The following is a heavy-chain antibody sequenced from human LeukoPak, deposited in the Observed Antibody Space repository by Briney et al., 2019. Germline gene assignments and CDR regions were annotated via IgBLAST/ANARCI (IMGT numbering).Heavy chain of an antibody. D-gene: IGHD3-10*01. CDR2: ISYSGTT. Sequence: TSETLSLTCTVSSASITSSPYFWGWIRQSPGKGLEWIGSISYSGTTYYNPSLKSRVTISVDTSKNQFSLKLNSVTAADTAVYYCARQKWITMVRGVINWFDPWGQGTLVTVSS. V-gene: IGHV4-39*01. CDR3: ARQKWITMVRGVINWFDP. J-gene: IGHJ5*02. CDR1: SASITSSPYF.